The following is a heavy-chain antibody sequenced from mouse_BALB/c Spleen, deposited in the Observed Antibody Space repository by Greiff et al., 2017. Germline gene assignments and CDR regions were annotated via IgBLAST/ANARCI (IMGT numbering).Heavy chain of an antibody. D-gene: IGHD2-14*01. CDR2: IRNKANGYTT. V-gene: IGHV7-3*02. CDR3: ARSYYRDDGDAMDY. CDR1: GFTFTAYY. J-gene: IGHJ4*01. Sequence: DVHLVESGGGLVQPGGSLRLSCATSGFTFTAYYMSWVRQPPGKALEWLGFIRNKANGYTTEYSASVKGRFTISRDNSQSILYLQMNTLRAEDSATYDCARSYYRDDGDAMDYWGQGTSVTVSS.